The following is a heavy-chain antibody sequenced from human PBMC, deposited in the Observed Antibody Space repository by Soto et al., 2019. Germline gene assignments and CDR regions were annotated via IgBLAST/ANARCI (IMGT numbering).Heavy chain of an antibody. J-gene: IGHJ4*02. V-gene: IGHV5-51*01. Sequence: PGESLKISCKGSGYSFTSYWIGWVRQMPGKGLEWMGIIYPGDSDTRYSPSFQGQVTISADKSISTAYLQWSSLKASDTAMYYCARRPRVGIVATSFDYWGQGTLVTVSS. CDR3: ARRPRVGIVATSFDY. CDR2: IYPGDSDT. CDR1: GYSFTSYW. D-gene: IGHD5-12*01.